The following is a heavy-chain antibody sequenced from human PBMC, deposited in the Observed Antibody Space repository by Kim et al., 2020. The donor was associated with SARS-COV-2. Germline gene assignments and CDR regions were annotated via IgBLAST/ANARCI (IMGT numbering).Heavy chain of an antibody. CDR2: ISGSGGST. CDR1: GFTFSSYA. J-gene: IGHJ3*02. CDR3: ATTSLGARGAFDI. Sequence: GGSLRLSCAASGFTFSSYAMSWVRQAPGKGLEWVSAISGSGGSTYYADSVKGRFTISRDNSKNTLYLQMNSLRAEDTAVYYCATTSLGARGAFDIWGQGTMVTVSS. V-gene: IGHV3-23*01.